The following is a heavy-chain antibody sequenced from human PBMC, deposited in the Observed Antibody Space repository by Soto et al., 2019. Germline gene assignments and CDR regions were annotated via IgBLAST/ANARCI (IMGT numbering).Heavy chain of an antibody. D-gene: IGHD1-1*01. Sequence: QLQLRESGPGLVKPSETLSLTCTVSGGSISSSSYYWGWIRQPPGKGLEWIGSIYYSGSTYYNPSLKSRVTISVDTSKNQFSLKLSSVTAADTAVYYCATQNWNVYYYYGMDVWGQGTTVTVSS. V-gene: IGHV4-39*01. J-gene: IGHJ6*02. CDR1: GGSISSSSYY. CDR2: IYYSGST. CDR3: ATQNWNVYYYYGMDV.